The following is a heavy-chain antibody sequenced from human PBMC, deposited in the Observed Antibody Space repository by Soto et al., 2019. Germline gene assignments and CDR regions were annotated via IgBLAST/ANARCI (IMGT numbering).Heavy chain of an antibody. V-gene: IGHV4-4*02. Sequence: QVLLQESGPGLVQPSGTLSLSCAVSGVSISSNYYWGWVRQSPGKGLEWLGDISHIGSVNYSPSLMSRVTISMDMSENQFSLKLNSVPAADTAVYYCVRSFGWYAIDYWGQGTLVIVSS. D-gene: IGHD6-19*01. J-gene: IGHJ4*02. CDR1: GVSISSNYY. CDR3: VRSFGWYAIDY. CDR2: ISHIGSV.